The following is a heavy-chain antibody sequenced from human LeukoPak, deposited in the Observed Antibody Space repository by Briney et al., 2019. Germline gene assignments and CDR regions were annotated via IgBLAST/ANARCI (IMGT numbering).Heavy chain of an antibody. Sequence: GGSLRLSCAASGFIFSGYWMNWVRQAPGKGLEWVANIKQDGSVKHYVDSVKGRFTISRDNAKNSLYLQMTSLRAEDTAVYYCERIDISGYTFDYWGQGTLGTVSS. CDR3: ERIDISGYTFDY. D-gene: IGHD3-22*01. CDR1: GFIFSGYW. CDR2: IKQDGSVK. V-gene: IGHV3-7*01. J-gene: IGHJ4*02.